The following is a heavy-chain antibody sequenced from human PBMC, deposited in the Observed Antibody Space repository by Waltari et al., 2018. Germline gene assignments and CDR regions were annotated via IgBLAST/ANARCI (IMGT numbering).Heavy chain of an antibody. Sequence: EVQLVESGGDLVQPGGSLRLSCAASGFTFSNSWMDWVRQAPGKGLEWVANISPDGREKSYVDSVEGRFTISRDNAKNPLYLQMNSLRADETAVYYCSRSLDDWGQGSTVTVSS. CDR3: SRSLDD. CDR2: ISPDGREK. V-gene: IGHV3-7*01. J-gene: IGHJ6*02. CDR1: GFTFSNSW.